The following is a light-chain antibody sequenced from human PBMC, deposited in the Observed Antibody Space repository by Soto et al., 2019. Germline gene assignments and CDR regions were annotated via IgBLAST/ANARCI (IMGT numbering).Light chain of an antibody. CDR1: QGISSY. V-gene: IGKV1-9*01. J-gene: IGKJ4*01. CDR2: DAS. CDR3: QQVNVYPST. Sequence: IQLTQPPSSLSASVGDRVTITCRASQGISSYLGWYQQKPGKAPNLLIYDASTLHSGVPSRFSGGGSGTDFTLTISSLQPEDFATDYCQQVNVYPSTFGGGTKVEIK.